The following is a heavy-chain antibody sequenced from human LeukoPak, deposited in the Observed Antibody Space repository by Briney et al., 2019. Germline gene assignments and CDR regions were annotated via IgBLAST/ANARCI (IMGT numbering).Heavy chain of an antibody. CDR1: GGSISGYY. V-gene: IGHV4-59*01. D-gene: IGHD1-20*01. CDR3: ARALGYNWNPPGWFDP. J-gene: IGHJ5*02. CDR2: IYYSGST. Sequence: PSETLSLTCTVSGGSISGYYWSWIRQPPGKGLEWIGYIYYSGSTNYNPSLKSRVTISVDTSKNQFSLKLSSVTAADTAVYYCARALGYNWNPPGWFDPWGQGTLVTVSS.